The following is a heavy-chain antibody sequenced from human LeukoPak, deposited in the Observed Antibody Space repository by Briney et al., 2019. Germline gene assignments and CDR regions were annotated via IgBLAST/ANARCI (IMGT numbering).Heavy chain of an antibody. CDR1: GGSISFSY. CDR2: IYYAGST. V-gene: IGHV4-59*12. J-gene: IGHJ4*02. Sequence: PSETLSLTCTVSGGSISFSYWSWIRQPPGKGLEWIGYIYYAGSTHYSPSLKSRVSISIDTSKIQFSLKLNSVTAADTAVYYCARDDVDTPTFDYLGQGTLVTVSS. CDR3: ARDDVDTPTFDY. D-gene: IGHD5-18*01.